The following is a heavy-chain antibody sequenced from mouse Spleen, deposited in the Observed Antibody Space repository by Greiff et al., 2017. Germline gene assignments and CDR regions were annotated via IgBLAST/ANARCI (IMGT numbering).Heavy chain of an antibody. CDR1: GYTFTSYT. D-gene: IGHD1-1*01. J-gene: IGHJ4*01. V-gene: IGHV1-4*01. Sequence: VKLQESGAELARPGASVKMSCKASGYTFTSYTMHWVKQRPGQGLEWIGYINPSSGYTKYNQKFKDKATLTADKSSSTAYMQLSSLTSEDSAVYYCARLSSTVVAKVDYWGQGTSVTVSS. CDR2: INPSSGYT. CDR3: ARLSSTVVAKVDY.